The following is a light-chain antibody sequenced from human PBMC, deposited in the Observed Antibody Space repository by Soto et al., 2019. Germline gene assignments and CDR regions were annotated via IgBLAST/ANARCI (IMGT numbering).Light chain of an antibody. CDR2: AAS. V-gene: IGKV1-9*01. CDR3: QQVNSYPLA. CDR1: QGISSF. Sequence: IQLTQTPSSLSASVGDRVTITCRASQGISSFLAWYQQKPGKAPKLLIYAASSLQSGVPSRFSGSGFGTDFTLTITSLQPEDFATYYCQQVNSYPLAFGGGTKVDIK. J-gene: IGKJ4*01.